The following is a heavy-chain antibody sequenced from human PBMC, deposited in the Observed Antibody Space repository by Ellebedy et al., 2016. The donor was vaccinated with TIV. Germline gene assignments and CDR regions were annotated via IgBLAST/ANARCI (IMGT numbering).Heavy chain of an antibody. D-gene: IGHD3-3*01. V-gene: IGHV4-59*08. CDR3: TGSRNLDY. CDR2: VQNSGTT. CDR1: GGSISSYF. J-gene: IGHJ4*02. Sequence: MPSETLSLTCTVSGGSISSYFWRWIRQPPGKGLEWIGYVQNSGTTSYNPSLKSRVTISVDTSKNQFSLRLSSMTAADTAVYYCTGSRNLDYWGQGILVTVSS.